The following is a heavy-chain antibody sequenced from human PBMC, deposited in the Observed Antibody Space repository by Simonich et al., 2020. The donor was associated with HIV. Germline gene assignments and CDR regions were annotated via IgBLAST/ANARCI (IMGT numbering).Heavy chain of an antibody. CDR3: ARDGRKGSSTSCSDY. CDR2: ISSNSSYI. V-gene: IGHV3-21*01. D-gene: IGHD2-2*01. CDR1: GFTFSSYS. J-gene: IGHJ4*02. Sequence: EVQLVESGGGLVKPGGSLRLSCAASGFTFSSYSMNWVRRAPGKGLEWVSSISSNSSYIYYADSVKGRFTISRDNAKNSLYLQMNSLRAEDTAVYYCARDGRKGSSTSCSDYWGQGTLVTVSS.